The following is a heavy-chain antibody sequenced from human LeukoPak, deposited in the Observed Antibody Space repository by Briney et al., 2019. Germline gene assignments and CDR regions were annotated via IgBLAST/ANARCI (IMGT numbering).Heavy chain of an antibody. D-gene: IGHD3-22*01. CDR3: ASRPGGYYDSSGYFDY. V-gene: IGHV4-34*01. J-gene: IGHJ4*02. Sequence: PSETLSLTCAVCGGSYSGYYWSWIRQPPGKGLEWIGEINHSGSTNYNPSLKSRVTISVDTSKNQFSLKLSSVTAADTAVYYCASRPGGYYDSSGYFDYWGQGTLVTVSS. CDR1: GGSYSGYY. CDR2: INHSGST.